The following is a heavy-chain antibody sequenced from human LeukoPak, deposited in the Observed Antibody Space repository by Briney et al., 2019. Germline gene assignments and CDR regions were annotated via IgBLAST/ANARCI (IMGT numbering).Heavy chain of an antibody. Sequence: GGSLRLSCAVFGFTFSSYGMHWVRQAPGKGLEWVAVISYDGSNKYFADSVKGRFTISRDNSKNTLYLQMNSLRSEDTAVYYCARETGGDYVPDYWGQGTLVTVSS. CDR3: ARETGGDYVPDY. CDR1: GFTFSSYG. J-gene: IGHJ4*02. V-gene: IGHV3-30*03. CDR2: ISYDGSNK. D-gene: IGHD4-17*01.